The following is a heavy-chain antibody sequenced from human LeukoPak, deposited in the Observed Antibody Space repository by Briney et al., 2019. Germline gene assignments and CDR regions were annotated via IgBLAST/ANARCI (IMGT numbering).Heavy chain of an antibody. J-gene: IGHJ4*02. D-gene: IGHD3-22*01. CDR3: AKDDYYDTSGYRD. V-gene: IGHV3-30*18. Sequence: GRSLRLSCAASGFTFSHYGMHWVRQAPGKGLEWVAIISFDGSNTYYADSVKGRFTIPRDHSKNTLYLQMNSLRAEDTAVYYCAKDDYYDTSGYRDWGQGTLVTVSS. CDR2: ISFDGSNT. CDR1: GFTFSHYG.